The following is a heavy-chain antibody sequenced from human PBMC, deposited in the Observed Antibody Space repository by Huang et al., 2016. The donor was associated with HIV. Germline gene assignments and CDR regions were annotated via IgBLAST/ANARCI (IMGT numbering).Heavy chain of an antibody. CDR3: AREYYYDNSGYYFDY. Sequence: QVQLVQSGAEVKKPGSSVKVSCKASGGTFTTYTITWVRQAPGQGLEWMGGIIPIFGTPNYAQKVQGRVTITADESTSTAYMELSSLRSEDTAVYYCAREYYYDNSGYYFDYWGQGTLVTVSS. D-gene: IGHD3-22*01. J-gene: IGHJ4*02. V-gene: IGHV1-69*13. CDR1: GGTFTTYT. CDR2: IIPIFGTP.